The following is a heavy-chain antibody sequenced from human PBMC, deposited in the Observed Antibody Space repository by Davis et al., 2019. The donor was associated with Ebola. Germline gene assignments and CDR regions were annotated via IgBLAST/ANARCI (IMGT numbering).Heavy chain of an antibody. Sequence: GESLKISCAASGFTFSSYAMPWVRQAPGKELEWVAVISYDGSNKYYAESVKGRFTFSRDNSKNTLYLQMNSLRAEDTAVYYCARAETDLGYQLLSLDYWGQGTLVTVSS. D-gene: IGHD2-2*01. CDR1: GFTFSSYA. CDR2: ISYDGSNK. J-gene: IGHJ4*02. V-gene: IGHV3-30-3*01. CDR3: ARAETDLGYQLLSLDY.